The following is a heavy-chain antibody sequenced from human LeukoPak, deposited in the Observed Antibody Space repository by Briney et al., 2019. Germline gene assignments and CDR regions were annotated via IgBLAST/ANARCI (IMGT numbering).Heavy chain of an antibody. D-gene: IGHD3-22*01. CDR1: GFTFDDYG. J-gene: IGHJ4*02. CDR3: ARGEDSPFDF. Sequence: GGSLRLSCAASGFTFDDYGMSWVRQAPGKGLEWVSGINWNGSSTGYADSVKGRFTISRDNAKNSLHLQMNSLRAEDTALYYCARGEDSPFDFWGQGTLVTVSS. V-gene: IGHV3-20*04. CDR2: INWNGSST.